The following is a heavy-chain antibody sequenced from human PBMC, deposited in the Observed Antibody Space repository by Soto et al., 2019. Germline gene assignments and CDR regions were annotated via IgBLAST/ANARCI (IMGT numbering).Heavy chain of an antibody. CDR1: GGSFSGYY. Sequence: SETLSLTCAVYGGSFSGYYWSWIRQPPGKGLEWIGEINHSGSTNYNPSLKSRVTISVDTSKNQFSLKLSSVTAADTAVYYCARGYCSSTSCYPDLPDRRAPWGQGTLVTVSS. D-gene: IGHD2-2*01. J-gene: IGHJ5*02. V-gene: IGHV4-34*01. CDR3: ARGYCSSTSCYPDLPDRRAP. CDR2: INHSGST.